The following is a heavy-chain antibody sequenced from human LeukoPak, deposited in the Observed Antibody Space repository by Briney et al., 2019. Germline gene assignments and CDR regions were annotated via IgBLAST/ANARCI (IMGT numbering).Heavy chain of an antibody. Sequence: TLSLTCTVSGGSISSGSYYWSWIRQPAGKGLEWIGRIYTSGSTNYNPSLKSRVTISVDTSKNQFSLKLSSVTAADTAVYYCASYGYSSGSDYWGQGTLVTVSS. CDR2: IYTSGST. CDR1: GGSISSGSYY. D-gene: IGHD6-19*01. V-gene: IGHV4-61*02. CDR3: ASYGYSSGSDY. J-gene: IGHJ4*02.